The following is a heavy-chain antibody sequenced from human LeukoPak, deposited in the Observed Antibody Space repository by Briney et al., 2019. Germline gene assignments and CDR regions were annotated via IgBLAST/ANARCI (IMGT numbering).Heavy chain of an antibody. D-gene: IGHD6-6*01. CDR2: ISSSGSTI. Sequence: PGGSLRLSCAASGFTFGDYYMSWIRQAPGKGLEWVSYISSSGSTIYYADSVKGRFTISRDNSKNTLYLQMNSLRAEDTAVYYCASDSSSAGDYWGQGTLVTVSS. J-gene: IGHJ4*02. CDR1: GFTFGDYY. CDR3: ASDSSSAGDY. V-gene: IGHV3-11*04.